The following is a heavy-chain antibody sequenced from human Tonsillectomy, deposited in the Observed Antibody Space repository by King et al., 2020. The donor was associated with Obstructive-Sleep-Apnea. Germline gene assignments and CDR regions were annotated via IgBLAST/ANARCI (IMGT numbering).Heavy chain of an antibody. CDR1: GGSISSSSYY. J-gene: IGHJ5*02. V-gene: IGHV4-39*07. CDR2: IYYSGST. D-gene: IGHD3-3*01. CDR3: ARDPNLYYDFWSGYLNWFDP. Sequence: QLQESGPGLVKPSETLSLTCTVSGGSISSSSYYWGWIRQPPGKGLEWIGSIYYSGSTYYNPSLKSRVTISVDTSKNQFSLKLSSVTAADTAVYYCARDPNLYYDFWSGYLNWFDPWGQGTLVTVSS.